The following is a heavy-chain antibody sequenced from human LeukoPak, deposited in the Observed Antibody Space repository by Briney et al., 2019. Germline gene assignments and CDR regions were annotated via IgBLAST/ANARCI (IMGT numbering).Heavy chain of an antibody. D-gene: IGHD3-10*01. CDR1: GFTHSSYW. V-gene: IGHV3-7*01. Sequence: GGSLRLSCAASGFTHSSYWMSWVRQALGKGLEWVANIKEDGSEKYYVDSVKGRFTISRDNAKNSLYLHMNSLTAEDTAMYYCARDWLAGVPFDAFDLWGQGTMVTVSS. CDR2: IKEDGSEK. CDR3: ARDWLAGVPFDAFDL. J-gene: IGHJ3*01.